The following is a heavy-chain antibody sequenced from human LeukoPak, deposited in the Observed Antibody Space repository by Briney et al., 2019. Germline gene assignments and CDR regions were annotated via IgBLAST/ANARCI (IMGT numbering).Heavy chain of an antibody. CDR1: GFTVSSNY. Sequence: GGSLRLSCAASGFTVSSNYMSWVRQAPGKGLEWVSVIYSGGSTYYADSVKGRFTISRDNSKNTLYLQMNSLRAEDTAVYYCARDSGGSGWSYYFDYWGQGTLVTVSS. J-gene: IGHJ4*02. V-gene: IGHV3-53*01. D-gene: IGHD6-19*01. CDR2: IYSGGST. CDR3: ARDSGGSGWSYYFDY.